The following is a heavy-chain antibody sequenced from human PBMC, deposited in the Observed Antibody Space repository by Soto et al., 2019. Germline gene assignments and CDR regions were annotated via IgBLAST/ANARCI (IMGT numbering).Heavy chain of an antibody. CDR1: GYTFTGYY. D-gene: IGHD4-17*01. J-gene: IGHJ1*01. CDR3: ARTTPSTGGEYFQH. Sequence: ASVKVSCKASGYTFTGYYMHWVRQAPGQGLEWMGWINPNSGGTNYAQKFQGWVTMTRDTSISTAYMELSRLRSDDTAVYYCARTTPSTGGEYFQHWGQGTLVTVSS. CDR2: INPNSGGT. V-gene: IGHV1-2*04.